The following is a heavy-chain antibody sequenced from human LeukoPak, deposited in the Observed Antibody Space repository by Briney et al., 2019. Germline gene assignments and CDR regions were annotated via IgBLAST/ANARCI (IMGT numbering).Heavy chain of an antibody. J-gene: IGHJ1*01. CDR2: ITGSGDIT. V-gene: IGHV3-23*01. CDR1: GFTFSSDT. Sequence: GGSLRLSCVASGFTFSSDTMTWVRQAPGRALEWVSSITGSGDITSYADSVKGRFSISRDNSKDTLYLQMYSLRADDTATYYCAKGSPGEYYHWGQGTLVTVSS. D-gene: IGHD3-16*01. CDR3: AKGSPGEYYH.